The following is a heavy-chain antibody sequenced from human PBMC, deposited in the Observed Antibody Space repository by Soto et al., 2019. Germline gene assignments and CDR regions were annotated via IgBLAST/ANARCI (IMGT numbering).Heavy chain of an antibody. CDR3: ARDQYDILTGYNWFDP. Sequence: SETLSLTCTVSGGSISSGVYYWIWIRQHPGKGLEWIGYIYYSGSTYYNPSLKSRVTISVDTSKNQFSLKLSSVTAADTAVYYCARDQYDILTGYNWFDPWGQGTLVTVSS. J-gene: IGHJ5*02. D-gene: IGHD3-9*01. V-gene: IGHV4-31*03. CDR2: IYYSGST. CDR1: GGSISSGVYY.